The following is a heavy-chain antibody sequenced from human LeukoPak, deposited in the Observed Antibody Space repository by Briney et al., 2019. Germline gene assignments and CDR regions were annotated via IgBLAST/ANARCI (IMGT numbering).Heavy chain of an antibody. Sequence: PGRPLRLSCAASGFTFDDYAMHWVRQPPGKGLERVAGISRDSRVTGYADSVKGRFTISRDSGEKFVYLQMNSLRTEDTALYYCAKVIAHLSYAMDVWGQGTTVTVSS. J-gene: IGHJ6*02. V-gene: IGHV3-9*01. CDR1: GFTFDDYA. D-gene: IGHD2-15*01. CDR3: AKVIAHLSYAMDV. CDR2: ISRDSRVT.